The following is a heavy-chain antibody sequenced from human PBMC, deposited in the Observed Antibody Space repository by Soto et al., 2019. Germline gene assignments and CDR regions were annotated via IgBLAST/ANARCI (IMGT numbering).Heavy chain of an antibody. CDR1: GYTFTNYG. CDR3: SRGSGLNDGSDL. CDR2: VNGDSGNT. Sequence: QVHLVQSGAEVKSPGASVKISCKTSGYTFTNYGITWVRQAPGQGPEWVGWVNGDSGNTNYAPKMEGRVTMTTDASTSTADMELRRLRSDDTGVYYCSRGSGLNDGSDLWGQGTVVTV. V-gene: IGHV1-18*01. J-gene: IGHJ3*01.